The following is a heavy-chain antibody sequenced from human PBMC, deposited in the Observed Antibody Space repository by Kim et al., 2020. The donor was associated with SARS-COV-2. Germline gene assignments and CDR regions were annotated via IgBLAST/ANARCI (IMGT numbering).Heavy chain of an antibody. CDR1: GYSFTSYW. V-gene: IGHV5-51*01. Sequence: GESLKISCKGSGYSFTSYWIGWVRQMPGKGLEWMGIIYPGDSDTRYSPSFQGQVTISADKSISTAYLQWSSLKASDTAMYYCARSGGGSGSYPWDYYYYYMDVWGKGTTVTVSS. CDR3: ARSGGGSGSYPWDYYYYYMDV. D-gene: IGHD3-10*01. J-gene: IGHJ6*03. CDR2: IYPGDSDT.